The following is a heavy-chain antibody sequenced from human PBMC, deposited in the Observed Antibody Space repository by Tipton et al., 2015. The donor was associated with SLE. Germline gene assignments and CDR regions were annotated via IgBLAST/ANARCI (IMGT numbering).Heavy chain of an antibody. CDR1: GFTFSIYA. J-gene: IGHJ5*02. V-gene: IGHV3-23*01. D-gene: IGHD6-13*01. CDR2: ISGSGGRT. Sequence: SLRLSCAASGFTFSIYAMSWVRQAPGKGLKWVSGISGSGGRTYYADSVKGRFTISRDDSKNTLYLQMNSLRAEDTAVYYCAKASSSSPPCWFDPWGQGTLVTVSS. CDR3: AKASSSSPPCWFDP.